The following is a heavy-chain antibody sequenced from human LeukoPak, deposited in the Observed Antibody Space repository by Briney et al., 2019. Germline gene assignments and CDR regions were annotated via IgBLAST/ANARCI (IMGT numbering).Heavy chain of an antibody. CDR2: IYCSGSS. V-gene: IGHV4-59*11. Sequence: SETLSLTCTVSGGSISSHYWSWIRQPPGKGLEWIGYIYCSGSSKYNPSLKSRVTISVDTSKNQFSLKLSSVTAADTAVYYCARLYDSSGYTNWLDPWGQGTLVTVSS. J-gene: IGHJ5*02. D-gene: IGHD3-22*01. CDR1: GGSISSHY. CDR3: ARLYDSSGYTNWLDP.